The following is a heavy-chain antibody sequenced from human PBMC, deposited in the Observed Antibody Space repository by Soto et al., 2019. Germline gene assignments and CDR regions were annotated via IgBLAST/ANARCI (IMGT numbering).Heavy chain of an antibody. CDR1: GGSISSSSYY. J-gene: IGHJ2*01. D-gene: IGHD5-12*01. Sequence: SETLSLTCTVSGGSISSSSYYWGWIRQPPGKGLEWIGSIYYSGSTYYNPSLKSRVTISVDTSKNQFSLKLSSVTAADTAVYYCATAISTSGYDRYWYFDPWGRGTLVTVSS. CDR2: IYYSGST. CDR3: ATAISTSGYDRYWYFDP. V-gene: IGHV4-39*01.